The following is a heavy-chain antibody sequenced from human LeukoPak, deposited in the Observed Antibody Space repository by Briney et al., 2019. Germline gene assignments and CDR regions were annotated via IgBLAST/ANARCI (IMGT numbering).Heavy chain of an antibody. D-gene: IGHD1-26*01. V-gene: IGHV3-64*01. J-gene: IGHJ4*02. CDR3: ARKQGATTPFNY. Sequence: GGSLRLSCAASGFTFSSYAMHWVRQAPGKGLEYVSAISSNGGSTYYANSVKGRFTISRDNSKNTLYLQMNSLRAEDTAVYYCARKQGATTPFNYWGQGTLVTVSS. CDR1: GFTFSSYA. CDR2: ISSNGGST.